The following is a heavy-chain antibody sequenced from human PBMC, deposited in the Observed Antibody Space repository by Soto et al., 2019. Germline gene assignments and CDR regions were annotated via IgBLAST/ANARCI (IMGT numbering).Heavy chain of an antibody. Sequence: GGSLRLSCAASGFTFSSYGMHWVRQAPGKGLEWVAVISYDGSNKYYADSVKGRFTISRDNSKNTLYLQMNDLKTEDTAVYYCTTGPRDYKTQYYFDYWGQGTLVTVSS. V-gene: IGHV3-30*03. CDR2: ISYDGSNK. D-gene: IGHD4-4*01. CDR1: GFTFSSYG. J-gene: IGHJ4*02. CDR3: TTGPRDYKTQYYFDY.